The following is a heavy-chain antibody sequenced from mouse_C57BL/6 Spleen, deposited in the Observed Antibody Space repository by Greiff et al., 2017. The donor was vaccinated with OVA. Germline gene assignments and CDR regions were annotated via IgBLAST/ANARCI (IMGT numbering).Heavy chain of an antibody. CDR3: ARSGTGSSSWYFDG. J-gene: IGHJ1*03. CDR2: IHPNSGST. V-gene: IGHV1-64*01. CDR1: GYTFTSYW. Sequence: VQLQQPGAELVKPGASVKLSCKASGYTFTSYWMHWVKQRPGQGLEWIGMIHPNSGSTNYNEKFKSKATLTVDKSSSTAYMQLSSLTSEDSAVYYGARSGTGSSSWYFDGWGTGTTVTVSS. D-gene: IGHD1-1*01.